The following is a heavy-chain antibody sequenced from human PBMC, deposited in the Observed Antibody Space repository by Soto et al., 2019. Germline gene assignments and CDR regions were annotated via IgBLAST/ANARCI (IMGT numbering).Heavy chain of an antibody. CDR2: ISGSGGST. CDR1: GFTFSSYA. D-gene: IGHD6-13*01. Sequence: GGSLRLSCAASGFTFSSYAMSWVRQAPGKGLEWVSAISGSGGSTYYADSVKGRFTISRDNSKNTLYLQMNSLRAEDTAVYYCEKGKQQQLVLLDYWGQGILVTVSS. J-gene: IGHJ4*02. CDR3: EKGKQQQLVLLDY. V-gene: IGHV3-23*01.